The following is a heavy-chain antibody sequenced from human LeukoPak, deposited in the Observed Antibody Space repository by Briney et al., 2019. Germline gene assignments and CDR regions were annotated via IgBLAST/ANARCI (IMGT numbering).Heavy chain of an antibody. D-gene: IGHD3-10*01. CDR3: ARAGSGSYYDY. V-gene: IGHV3-66*01. J-gene: IGHJ4*02. CDR1: GFTFSSYA. Sequence: GGSLRLSCAASGFTFSSYAASWVRQAPGKGLEWVSVIYSGGSTYYADSVKGRFTISRDNSKNTLYLQMNRLRAEDTAVYYCARAGSGSYYDYWGQGTLVTVSS. CDR2: IYSGGST.